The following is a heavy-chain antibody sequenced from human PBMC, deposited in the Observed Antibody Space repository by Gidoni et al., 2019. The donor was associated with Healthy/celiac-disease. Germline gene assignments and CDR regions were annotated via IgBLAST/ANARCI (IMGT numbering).Heavy chain of an antibody. V-gene: IGHV3-23*01. D-gene: IGHD3-22*01. J-gene: IGHJ4*02. CDR2: ISGSGGST. Sequence: EVQLLESGGGLVQPGGSLRLSCAASGFTFSSYAMSWVRQAPGKGLEWVSAISGSGGSTYYADSVKGRFTISRDNSKNTLYLQMNSLRAEDTAVYYCAKLLGHYDSSGYYYDYWGQGTLVTVSS. CDR3: AKLLGHYDSSGYYYDY. CDR1: GFTFSSYA.